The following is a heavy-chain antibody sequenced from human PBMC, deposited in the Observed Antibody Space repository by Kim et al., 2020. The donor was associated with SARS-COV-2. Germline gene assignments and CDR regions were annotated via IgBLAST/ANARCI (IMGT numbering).Heavy chain of an antibody. J-gene: IGHJ6*02. Sequence: GGSLRLSCTASGFTFSDYSMIWVRQAPGKGLEWLSSISSSSRYIYYADSVKGRFTISRDNAKNSLYLQMNSLRAEDTAVYYCARDASGSGSVEFMDVWGQGTTVTVSS. CDR2: ISSSSRYI. D-gene: IGHD3-10*01. V-gene: IGHV3-21*03. CDR3: ARDASGSGSVEFMDV. CDR1: GFTFSDYS.